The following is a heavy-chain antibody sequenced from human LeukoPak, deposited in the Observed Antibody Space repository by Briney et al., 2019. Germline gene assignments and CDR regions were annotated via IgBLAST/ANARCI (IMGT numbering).Heavy chain of an antibody. CDR3: ARPVVPAASAFDI. Sequence: ASVKVSCKASGYTFTSYDINWVRQATGQGLEWMGWMNPNSGNTGYAQKFQGRVTMTRNTSISTAYMELSSLRSEDTAVYYCARPVVPAASAFDIWGQGTMVTVSS. CDR2: MNPNSGNT. D-gene: IGHD2-2*01. CDR1: GYTFTSYD. V-gene: IGHV1-8*01. J-gene: IGHJ3*02.